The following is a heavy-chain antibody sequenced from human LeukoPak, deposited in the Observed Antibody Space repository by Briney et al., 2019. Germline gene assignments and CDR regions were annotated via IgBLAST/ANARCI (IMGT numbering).Heavy chain of an antibody. CDR1: GYTFTSYA. CDR2: INTNTGNP. V-gene: IGHV7-4-1*01. D-gene: IGHD1-26*01. CDR3: ARFRGIYSGDAFDI. J-gene: IGHJ3*02. Sequence: GASVRVSCKASGYTFTSYAMNWVRQAPGQGLEWMGWINTNTGNPTYAQGFTGRFVFSLDTSVSTAYLEIFSLKADDTAVYYCARFRGIYSGDAFDIWGQGTMVTVSS.